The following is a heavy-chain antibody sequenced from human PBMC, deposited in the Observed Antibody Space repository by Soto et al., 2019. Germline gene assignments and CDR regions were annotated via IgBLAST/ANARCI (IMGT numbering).Heavy chain of an antibody. CDR2: IVVGSGNT. D-gene: IGHD6-25*01. Sequence: GASVKVSCKASGFTFTSSAVQWVPQARGQRLEWIGWIVVGSGNTNYAQKFQERVTITRDMSTSTAYMELSSLRSEDTAVYYRAAQSEANYYDYWGQGTLVTVSS. V-gene: IGHV1-58*01. CDR3: AAQSEANYYDY. J-gene: IGHJ4*02. CDR1: GFTFTSSA.